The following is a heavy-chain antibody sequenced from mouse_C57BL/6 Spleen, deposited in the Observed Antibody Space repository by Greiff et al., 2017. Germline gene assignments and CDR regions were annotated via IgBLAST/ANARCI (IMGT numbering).Heavy chain of an antibody. V-gene: IGHV1-54*01. J-gene: IGHJ4*01. CDR1: GYAFTNYL. CDR3: ARWGYYGSSYGAMDY. CDR2: INPGSGGT. Sequence: VQLQQSGAELVRPGTSVKVSCKASGYAFTNYLIEWVKQRPGQGLEWIGVINPGSGGTNYNEKFKGKATLTADKSSSTAYMQLSSLTSEDSAVYFCARWGYYGSSYGAMDYWGQGTSVTVSS. D-gene: IGHD1-1*01.